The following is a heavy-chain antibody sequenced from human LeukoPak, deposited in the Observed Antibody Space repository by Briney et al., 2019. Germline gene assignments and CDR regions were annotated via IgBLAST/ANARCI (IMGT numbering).Heavy chain of an antibody. Sequence: TSETLSLTCTVPGDSISSYYWSWIRQPPGKGLEWIGYIYYSGSTNYNPSLKSRVTISVDTSKNQFSLNLSSVTAADTAVYYCARGGVVMDVWGKGTTVTVSS. V-gene: IGHV4-59*01. CDR1: GDSISSYY. CDR3: ARGGVVMDV. J-gene: IGHJ6*03. D-gene: IGHD3-16*01. CDR2: IYYSGST.